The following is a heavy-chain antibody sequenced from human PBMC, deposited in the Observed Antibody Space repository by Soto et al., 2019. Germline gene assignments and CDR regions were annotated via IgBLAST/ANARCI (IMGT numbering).Heavy chain of an antibody. Sequence: GGSLRLSCVASGFTLSSYGMHWVRQAPGKGLEWVAVIWYDGSIEFYGDSVKGRFTISRDSSKDTLYLQMNSLRAEDTAVYYCARDGDLSSSYYYYYMDVWGKGTTVTVSS. CDR2: IWYDGSIE. J-gene: IGHJ6*03. V-gene: IGHV3-33*01. CDR1: GFTLSSYG. CDR3: ARDGDLSSSYYYYYMDV. D-gene: IGHD6-19*01.